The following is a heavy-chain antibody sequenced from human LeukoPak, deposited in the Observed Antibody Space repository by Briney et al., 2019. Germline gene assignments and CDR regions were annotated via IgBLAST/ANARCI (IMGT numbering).Heavy chain of an antibody. J-gene: IGHJ4*02. CDR1: GYSITSGYY. CDR2: IYQSGST. V-gene: IGHV4-38-2*01. D-gene: IGHD4-11*01. Sequence: PSETLSLTCGVSGYSITSGYYWAWIRQPPGQGLEWIGNIYQSGSTYYNPSFKSRVTISVDTSKNQFSLKLSSVTAADTAVYYCARRYSNYFFDYWGQGTLLTVSS. CDR3: ARRYSNYFFDY.